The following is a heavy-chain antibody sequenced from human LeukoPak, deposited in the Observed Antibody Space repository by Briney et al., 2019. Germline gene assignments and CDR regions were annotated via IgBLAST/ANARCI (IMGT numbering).Heavy chain of an antibody. Sequence: AGGSLRLSCAASGFTFSSYSMNWVRQAPGKGLEWLSSISKNSGYIYYADSVKGRFTISRDNAKNSQYLQMNSLRVEDTAVYYCARARRAGNNNVGYWGQGTLVTVSS. D-gene: IGHD5-24*01. J-gene: IGHJ4*02. CDR2: ISKNSGYI. V-gene: IGHV3-21*01. CDR1: GFTFSSYS. CDR3: ARARRAGNNNVGY.